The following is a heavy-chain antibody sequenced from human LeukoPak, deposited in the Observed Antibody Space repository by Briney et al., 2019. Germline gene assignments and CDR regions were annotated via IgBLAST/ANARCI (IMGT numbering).Heavy chain of an antibody. V-gene: IGHV4-59*01. Sequence: SETLSLTCTVSGGSISSYYWGWIRQSPGKGLEWIGWSYHRGSTSYNPSLKSRVAISVDTSKGQFSLKLTSVTAADTAVYYCARDRELGYWGQGTLVIVSS. CDR2: SYHRGST. CDR1: GGSISSYY. CDR3: ARDRELGY. J-gene: IGHJ4*02. D-gene: IGHD1-1*01.